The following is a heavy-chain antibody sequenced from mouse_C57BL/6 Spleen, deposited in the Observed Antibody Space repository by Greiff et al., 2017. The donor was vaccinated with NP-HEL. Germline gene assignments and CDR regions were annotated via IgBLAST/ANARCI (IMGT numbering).Heavy chain of an antibody. V-gene: IGHV5-12*01. Sequence: EVNVVESGGGLVQPGGSLKLSCAASGFTFSDYYMYWVRQTPEKRLEWVAYISNGGGSTYYPDTVKGRFTISRDNAKNTLYLQMSRLKSEDTAMYYCARHDYDYLDYWGQGTTLTVSS. CDR2: ISNGGGST. J-gene: IGHJ2*01. CDR1: GFTFSDYY. D-gene: IGHD2-4*01. CDR3: ARHDYDYLDY.